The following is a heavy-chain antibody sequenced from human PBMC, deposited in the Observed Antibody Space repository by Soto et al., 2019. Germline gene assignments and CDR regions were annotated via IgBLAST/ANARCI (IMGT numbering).Heavy chain of an antibody. J-gene: IGHJ3*02. CDR2: ISWNSGSI. V-gene: IGHV3-9*01. D-gene: IGHD4-17*01. CDR3: AKAYGDRDAFDI. CDR1: GFTFDDYA. Sequence: GGSLRLSCAASGFTFDDYAMHWVRQAPGKGLEWVSGISWNSGSIGYADSVKGRFTISRDNAKNSLYLQMNSLRAEDTALYYCAKAYGDRDAFDIWGQGTMVTVSS.